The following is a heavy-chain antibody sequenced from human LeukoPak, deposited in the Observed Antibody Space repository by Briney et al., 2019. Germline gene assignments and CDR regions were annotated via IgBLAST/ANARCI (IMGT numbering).Heavy chain of an antibody. J-gene: IGHJ4*02. CDR2: ISYDGSNK. Sequence: GGSLRLSCAAPGFTFSSYAMHWVRQAPGKGLEWVAVISYDGSNKYYADSVKGRFTISRDNSKNTLYLQMNSLRAEDTAVYYCARVAVGSSSPFDYWGQGTLVTVSS. D-gene: IGHD6-13*01. CDR3: ARVAVGSSSPFDY. V-gene: IGHV3-30-3*01. CDR1: GFTFSSYA.